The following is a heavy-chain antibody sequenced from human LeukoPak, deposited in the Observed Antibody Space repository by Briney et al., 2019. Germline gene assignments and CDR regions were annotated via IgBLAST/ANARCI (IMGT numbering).Heavy chain of an antibody. CDR1: GYSFTNYW. J-gene: IGHJ3*02. CDR2: IYPGDSDT. V-gene: IGHV5-51*01. Sequence: GESLKISCKGSGYSFTNYWIGWVRQMPGKGLEWMEIIYPGDSDTRYSPSFQGQVTISADKSISTAYLQWSTLKASDTAMYYCARQRIAATGGFDAFHIWGQGTMVTVSS. D-gene: IGHD6-13*01. CDR3: ARQRIAATGGFDAFHI.